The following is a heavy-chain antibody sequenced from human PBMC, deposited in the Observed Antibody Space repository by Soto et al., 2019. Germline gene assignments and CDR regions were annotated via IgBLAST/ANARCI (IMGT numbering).Heavy chain of an antibody. J-gene: IGHJ5*02. CDR3: ARDVLVDTAMVNVVDHWFDP. V-gene: IGHV4-39*07. D-gene: IGHD5-18*01. Sequence: SETLSLTCTVSGGSISSSGYYWGWIRQPTGKGLKWIATIYYSGTTNYNPSLKSRVTISVDTSKNQFSLKLSSVTAADTAVYYCARDVLVDTAMVNVVDHWFDPWGQGTLLTVSS. CDR2: IYYSGTT. CDR1: GGSISSSGYY.